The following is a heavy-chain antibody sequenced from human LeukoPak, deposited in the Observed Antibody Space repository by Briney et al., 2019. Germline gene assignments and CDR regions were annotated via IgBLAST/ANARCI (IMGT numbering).Heavy chain of an antibody. CDR2: IYWDDDK. CDR1: GFSLSTSGVG. CDR3: AHRSSGGSFTGYFDY. J-gene: IGHJ4*02. D-gene: IGHD1-26*01. V-gene: IGHV2-5*02. Sequence: SGPTLVSPTQILTLTCTFSGFSLSTSGVGVGWIRQPPGKALEWLALIYWDDDKRYSPSLKSRLTITKDTSKNQVVLTMTNMDPVDTATYYCAHRSSGGSFTGYFDYWGQGTLVTVSS.